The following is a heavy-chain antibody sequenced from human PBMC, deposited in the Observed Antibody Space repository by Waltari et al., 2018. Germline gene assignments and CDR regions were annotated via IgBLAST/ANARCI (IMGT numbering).Heavy chain of an antibody. CDR1: GGSFSGYY. CDR2: INHSGST. CDR3: ARDCSGGSCYPHAFDI. D-gene: IGHD2-15*01. J-gene: IGHJ3*02. V-gene: IGHV4-34*01. Sequence: QVQLQQWGAGLLKPSETLSLTCAVYGGSFSGYYWSWIRQPPGKGLEWIGEINHSGSTNYNPSLKSRVTISVDTSKNQFSLKLSSVTAADTAVYYCARDCSGGSCYPHAFDIWGQGTMVTVSS.